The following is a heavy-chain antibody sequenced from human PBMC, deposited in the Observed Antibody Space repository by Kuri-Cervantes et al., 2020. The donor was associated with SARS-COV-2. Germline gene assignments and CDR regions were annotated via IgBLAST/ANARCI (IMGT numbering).Heavy chain of an antibody. CDR1: GFSFSNSY. CDR3: ARDTRAFSWRAPQRSSYMDV. CDR2: ISGPRTYT. V-gene: IGHV3-11*06. Sequence: GESLKISCAASGFSFSNSYMSWIRQAPGKGLEWLSYISGPRTYTYYAESVKGRFTISRDNAKNSLYLQMSSLRAEDTAFYYCARDTRAFSWRAPQRSSYMDVWGKGTTVTVSS. D-gene: IGHD3-3*01. J-gene: IGHJ6*04.